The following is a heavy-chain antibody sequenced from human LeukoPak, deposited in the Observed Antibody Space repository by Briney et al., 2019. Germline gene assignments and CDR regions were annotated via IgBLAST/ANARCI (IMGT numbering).Heavy chain of an antibody. D-gene: IGHD6-19*01. CDR2: IYPGDSDT. CDR1: GYSFTSYW. Sequence: RGESLKISCKGSGYSFTSYWIGWVRQMPGKGLEWMGIIYPGDSDTRYSPSFQGQVTISADKSISTAYLQWSSLKASDTAMYYCACSSSGWNNWFDPWGQGTLVTVSS. J-gene: IGHJ5*02. V-gene: IGHV5-51*01. CDR3: ACSSSGWNNWFDP.